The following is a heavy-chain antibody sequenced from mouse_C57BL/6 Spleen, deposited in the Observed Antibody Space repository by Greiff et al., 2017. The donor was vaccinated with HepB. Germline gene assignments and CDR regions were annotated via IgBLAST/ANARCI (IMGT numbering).Heavy chain of an antibody. J-gene: IGHJ2*01. CDR3: ARLLFTTVVATPGY. Sequence: QVQLQQPGAELVKPGASVKLSCKATGYTFTSYWMHWVKQRPGQGLEWIGMIHPNSGSTNYNEKFKSKATLTVDKSSSTAYMQLSSLTSEDSAVYYCARLLFTTVVATPGYWGQGTTLTVSS. V-gene: IGHV1-64*01. CDR1: GYTFTSYW. CDR2: IHPNSGST. D-gene: IGHD1-1*01.